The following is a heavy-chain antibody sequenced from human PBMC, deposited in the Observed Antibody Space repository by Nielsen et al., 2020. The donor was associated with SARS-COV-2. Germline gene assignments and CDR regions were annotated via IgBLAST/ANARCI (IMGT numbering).Heavy chain of an antibody. CDR2: ISSSSSYI. J-gene: IGHJ2*01. D-gene: IGHD5-24*01. CDR3: ARDEMATRGVV. Sequence: GGSLRLSCAASGFTFSSYSMNWVRQAPGKGLEWVSSISSSSSYIYYADSVKGRFTISRDNAKNSLYLQMNSLRAEDTAVYYCARDEMATRGVVWGRGTLVTVSS. V-gene: IGHV3-21*01. CDR1: GFTFSSYS.